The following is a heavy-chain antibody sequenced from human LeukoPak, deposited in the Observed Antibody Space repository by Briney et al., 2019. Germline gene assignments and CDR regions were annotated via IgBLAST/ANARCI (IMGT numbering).Heavy chain of an antibody. D-gene: IGHD2-15*01. Sequence: RASGTLSLTCAVYGGSFSGYYWSWIRQPPGKGLEWIGEINHSGSTNYNPSLKSRVTISVDTSKNQFSLKLSSVTAADTAVYYCARRTRYCSGGSCYPVSWFDPWGQGTLVTVSS. CDR1: GGSFSGYY. J-gene: IGHJ5*02. CDR3: ARRTRYCSGGSCYPVSWFDP. CDR2: INHSGST. V-gene: IGHV4-34*01.